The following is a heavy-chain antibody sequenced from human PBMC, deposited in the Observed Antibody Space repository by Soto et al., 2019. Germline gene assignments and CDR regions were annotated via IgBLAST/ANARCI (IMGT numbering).Heavy chain of an antibody. V-gene: IGHV1-2*04. CDR3: ARGGYSSSWSHFDY. D-gene: IGHD6-13*01. Sequence: SVKVSCKASGYTFTGYYMHWVRQAPVQGLEWMGWINPNSGGTNYAQKFQGWVTMTRDTSISTAYMELSRLRSDDTAVYYCARGGYSSSWSHFDYWGQGTLVTVSS. CDR1: GYTFTGYY. J-gene: IGHJ4*02. CDR2: INPNSGGT.